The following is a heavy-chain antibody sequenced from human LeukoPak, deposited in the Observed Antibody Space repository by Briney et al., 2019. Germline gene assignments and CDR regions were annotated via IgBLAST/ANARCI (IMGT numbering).Heavy chain of an antibody. CDR3: ARARTKDYCSSTSCQRDYFDH. CDR1: GYTFTGYY. CDR2: INPNSGGT. J-gene: IGHJ4*02. Sequence: ASVKVSCKASGYTFTGYYMHWVRQAPGQGLEWMGWINPNSGGTNYAQKFQGRVTMTRDTSISTAYMELSRLRSDDTAVYYCARARTKDYCSSTSCQRDYFDHWGQGTLVTVSS. D-gene: IGHD2-2*01. V-gene: IGHV1-2*02.